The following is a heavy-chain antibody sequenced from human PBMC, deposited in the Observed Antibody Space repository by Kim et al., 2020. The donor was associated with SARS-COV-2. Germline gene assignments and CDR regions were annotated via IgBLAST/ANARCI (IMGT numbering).Heavy chain of an antibody. J-gene: IGHJ4*02. Sequence: GGSLRLSCAASGFTFSSYWMSWVRQAPGKGLEWVANIKQDGSEKYYVDSVKGRFTISRDNAKNSLYLQMNSLRAEDTAVYYCARDQSGVGATILDYWGQGTLVTVSS. CDR2: IKQDGSEK. D-gene: IGHD1-26*01. CDR3: ARDQSGVGATILDY. V-gene: IGHV3-7*01. CDR1: GFTFSSYW.